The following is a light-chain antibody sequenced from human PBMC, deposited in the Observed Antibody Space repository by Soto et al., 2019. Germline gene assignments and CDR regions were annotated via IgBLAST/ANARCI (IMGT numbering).Light chain of an antibody. V-gene: IGLV1-47*01. J-gene: IGLJ2*01. Sequence: QSVLTPPPSASGTPGQRVTISCSRSSSNIGSNYVYWYQQLPGTVPQLLIYRNSERPSGVPDRFSGSKSGTSASLAISGLRSEDEADYYCAAWDDSLSGVVFGGGTKLTVL. CDR1: SSNIGSNY. CDR2: RNS. CDR3: AAWDDSLSGVV.